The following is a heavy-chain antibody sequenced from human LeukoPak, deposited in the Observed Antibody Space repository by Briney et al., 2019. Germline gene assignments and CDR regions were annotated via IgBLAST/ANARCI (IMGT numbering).Heavy chain of an antibody. D-gene: IGHD3-10*01. CDR1: GFTFSSYE. CDR2: IRSVGSNI. J-gene: IGHJ6*02. Sequence: GGSLRLSCAASGFTFSSYEMNWVRQAPGKGLEWVSYIRSVGSNIYYVDSVKGRFIISRDKATNSLYLQMNSLRAEDTAVYYCARCSSVLVWFGELLLCPDMDVWGQGTTVTVSS. CDR3: ARCSSVLVWFGELLLCPDMDV. V-gene: IGHV3-48*03.